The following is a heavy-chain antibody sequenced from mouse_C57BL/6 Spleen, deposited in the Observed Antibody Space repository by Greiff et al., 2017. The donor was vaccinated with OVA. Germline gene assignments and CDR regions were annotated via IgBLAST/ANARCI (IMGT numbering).Heavy chain of an antibody. D-gene: IGHD1-1*02. CDR1: GYTFTSYW. V-gene: IGHV1-69*01. CDR2: IDPSDSYT. CDR3: ARSGGSPVYFDD. Sequence: QVQLQQPGAELVMPGASVKLSCKASGYTFTSYWMHWVKQRPGQGLEWIGEIDPSDSYTNYNQKFKGKSTLTVDKSSSTAYMQLSSLTSEDAAVYYCARSGGSPVYFDDWGQGTTLTVAS. J-gene: IGHJ2*01.